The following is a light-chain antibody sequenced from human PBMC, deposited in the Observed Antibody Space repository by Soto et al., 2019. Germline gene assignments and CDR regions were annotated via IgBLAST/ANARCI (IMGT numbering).Light chain of an antibody. CDR3: SSYTSSSTLVV. CDR1: SSDVGGYNY. V-gene: IGLV2-14*01. CDR2: DVS. J-gene: IGLJ2*01. Sequence: QSALTQPASVSGSPGQSITISGTGTSSDVGGYNYVSWYQQHPGKAPKLMIYDVSNRPSGVSNRFSGSKSGNTASLTISGLQAEDEADYYCSSYTSSSTLVVFGGGTMLTVL.